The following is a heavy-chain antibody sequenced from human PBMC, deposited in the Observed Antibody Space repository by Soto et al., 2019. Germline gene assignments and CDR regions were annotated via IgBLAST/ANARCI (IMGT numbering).Heavy chain of an antibody. CDR2: TKQDGSEK. J-gene: IGHJ5*02. Sequence: GGSPRLPXAASGFSSSSYGMSRGRQGPGKGRERVANTKQDGSEKYYVDSVKGRFTISRDNSKNSLYLQMNSLRAEDTAVYYCARKGSKFNYGGNPGWFDPWGQGTLVTVSS. CDR3: ARKGSKFNYGGNPGWFDP. CDR1: GFSSSSYG. V-gene: IGHV3-7*01. D-gene: IGHD4-17*01.